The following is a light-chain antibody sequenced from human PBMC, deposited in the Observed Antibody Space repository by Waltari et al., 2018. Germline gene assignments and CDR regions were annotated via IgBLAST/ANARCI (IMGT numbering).Light chain of an antibody. Sequence: QSPLTQPASVSGSPGQSITLSCTGAFSDVGAYDYVSCHQQLPGRAPKLLIYDVTHRPSGGSGRLSGSKSGNTASLTISGLQPEDEADYYCSSYTTRGTWVFGGGTKLTVL. CDR1: FSDVGAYDY. CDR3: SSYTTRGTWV. J-gene: IGLJ3*02. CDR2: DVT. V-gene: IGLV2-14*03.